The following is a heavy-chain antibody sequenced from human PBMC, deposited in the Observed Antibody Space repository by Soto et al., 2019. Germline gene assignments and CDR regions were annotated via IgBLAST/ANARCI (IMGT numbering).Heavy chain of an antibody. J-gene: IGHJ4*02. CDR2: ISYDGGEK. D-gene: IGHD1-1*01. V-gene: IGHV3-30*03. CDR3: ARVPRDLGTGYYFDY. CDR1: RFPFSTYG. Sequence: GGSLRLSCAAARFPFSTYGMHWVRQAPGKGLEWVAVISYDGGEKYYGDSVRGRFVISRDNSNNILYLQMDSLGGEDTAVYYCARVPRDLGTGYYFDYWGQGALVTVSS.